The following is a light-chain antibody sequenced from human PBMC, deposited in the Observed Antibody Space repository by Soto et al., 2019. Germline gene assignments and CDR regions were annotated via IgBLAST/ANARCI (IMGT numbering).Light chain of an antibody. CDR1: SSDVGASSY. CDR2: EVT. Sequence: QSVLTQPASVSGSPGQSITISCTGTSSDVGASSYVSWYQQHPGKSPKLMIYEVTDRPSGVSDRFSGSKSGYTASLTISGLQAEDEADYYCSSYSSGSTPYVFGTGTKVTVL. J-gene: IGLJ1*01. V-gene: IGLV2-14*01. CDR3: SSYSSGSTPYV.